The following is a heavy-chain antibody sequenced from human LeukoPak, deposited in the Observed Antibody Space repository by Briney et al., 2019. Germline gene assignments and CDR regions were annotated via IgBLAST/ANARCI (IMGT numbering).Heavy chain of an antibody. V-gene: IGHV1-2*02. CDR3: ARVKRSSWCLDY. CDR2: INPNSGGT. D-gene: IGHD6-13*01. J-gene: IGHJ4*02. CDR1: GYTFTGYY. Sequence: ASVKVSCKASGYTFTGYYMHWVRQAPGQGLEWMGWINPNSGGTNYAQTFQGRVTMTRDTSISTAYMELSRLRSDDTAVYYCARVKRSSWCLDYWGQGTLVTVSS.